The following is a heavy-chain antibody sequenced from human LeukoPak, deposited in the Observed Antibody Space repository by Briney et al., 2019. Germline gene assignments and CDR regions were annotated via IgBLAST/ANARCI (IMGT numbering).Heavy chain of an antibody. CDR2: INHSGST. D-gene: IGHD3-10*01. V-gene: IGHV4-34*01. CDR3: ARGSYYYGSGSYYNGRGYDY. J-gene: IGHJ4*02. CDR1: GGSFSGYY. Sequence: SETLSLTCAVYGGSFSGYYWSWIRQPPGKGLEWIGEINHSGSTNYNPSLKSRVTISVDTSKNQFSLKLNSVTAADTAVYYCARGSYYYGSGSYYNGRGYDYWGQGTLVTVSS.